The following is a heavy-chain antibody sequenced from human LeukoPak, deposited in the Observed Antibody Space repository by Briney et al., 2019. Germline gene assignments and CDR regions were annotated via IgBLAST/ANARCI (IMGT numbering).Heavy chain of an antibody. V-gene: IGHV1-69*08. CDR3: ARGRAIAVAGSFAS. CDR2: IVPVLDKS. J-gene: IGHJ1*01. Sequence: ASVKVSCKASGDILTSHTINWVRQAPGQGLEWMGMIVPVLDKSDYAQKFQGRLTIIADKSTTTAYMELSGLRSEDTAVYYCARGRAIAVAGSFASWGQGTLVTVSS. D-gene: IGHD6-19*01. CDR1: GDILTSHT.